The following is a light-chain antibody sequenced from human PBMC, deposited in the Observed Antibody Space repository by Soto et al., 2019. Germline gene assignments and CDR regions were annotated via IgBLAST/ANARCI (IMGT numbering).Light chain of an antibody. V-gene: IGLV2-14*01. Sequence: QSLLTQPASVSESPGQSITISCTGAISDVGGYNYVSWYQQHPGKAPKLIIYEVSNRPSGVSNRFSGSKSGNTASLTISGLQAEDEAEYYCSSYTTSSTLPYVFGSGTKATVL. CDR3: SSYTTSSTLPYV. CDR2: EVS. J-gene: IGLJ1*01. CDR1: ISDVGGYNY.